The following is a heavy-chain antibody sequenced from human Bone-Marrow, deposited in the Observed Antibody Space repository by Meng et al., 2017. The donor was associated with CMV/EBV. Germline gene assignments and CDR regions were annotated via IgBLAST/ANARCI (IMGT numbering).Heavy chain of an antibody. J-gene: IGHJ5*02. CDR1: GGSISISNYY. CDR2: IYFSGRT. Sequence: GSLRLSCTVSGGSISISNYYWVWIRQPPGKGLEWIGSIYFSGRTYYSPSLKSRVTISVDTSKKQFSLKVNSVTAADTAVYYGARVKAVSNWFDPWGQGTLVTVSS. V-gene: IGHV4-39*07. D-gene: IGHD6-19*01. CDR3: ARVKAVSNWFDP.